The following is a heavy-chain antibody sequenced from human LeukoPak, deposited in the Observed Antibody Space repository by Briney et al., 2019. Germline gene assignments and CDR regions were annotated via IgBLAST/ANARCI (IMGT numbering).Heavy chain of an antibody. CDR1: GFALSSHW. J-gene: IGHJ6*02. Sequence: GGSLRLSCAASGFALSSHWMTWVRQVPGRGPEWVANMNRDGSETYYLDSVKGRFTISKDNAKNSLYLQMNSLGAEDTALYHCARNNGMDVWGQGTTVTVSS. V-gene: IGHV3-7*03. CDR3: ARNNGMDV. CDR2: MNRDGSET.